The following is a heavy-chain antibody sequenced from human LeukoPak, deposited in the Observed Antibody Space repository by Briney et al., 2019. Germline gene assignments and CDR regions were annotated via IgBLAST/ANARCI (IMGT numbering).Heavy chain of an antibody. Sequence: PGGSLRLSCAASGFTFSSYSMNWVRQAPGKGLEWVSSISSSSSYIYYADSVKGRFTISRDNAKNSLYLQMNSLRAEDTAVYYCAKVLQVKAGKGYFDYWGQGTLVTVSS. J-gene: IGHJ4*02. CDR2: ISSSSSYI. CDR1: GFTFSSYS. V-gene: IGHV3-21*04. D-gene: IGHD6-19*01. CDR3: AKVLQVKAGKGYFDY.